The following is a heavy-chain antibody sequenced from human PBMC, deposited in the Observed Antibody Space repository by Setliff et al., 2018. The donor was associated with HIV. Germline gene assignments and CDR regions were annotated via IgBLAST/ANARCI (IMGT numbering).Heavy chain of an antibody. CDR2: IIGSGADT. CDR1: GFTFPNYI. J-gene: IGHJ6*03. Sequence: SLRLSCAASGFTFPNYIMDWVRLAPGRGLEWVSTIIGSGADTYYPDSVKGRFTISRDNSKYTLSLQMNSLRVEDTAIYFCARRDSDNGNDYYYVGVWGKGTTVTVS. V-gene: IGHV3-23*01. CDR3: ARRDSDNGNDYYYVGV. D-gene: IGHD1-1*01.